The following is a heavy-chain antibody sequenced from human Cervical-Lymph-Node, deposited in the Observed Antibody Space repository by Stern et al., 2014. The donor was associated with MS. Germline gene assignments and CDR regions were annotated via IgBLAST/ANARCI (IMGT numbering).Heavy chain of an antibody. CDR3: ARGGLNLDNWFDP. CDR2: VSPGSDIT. D-gene: IGHD5/OR15-5a*01. CDR1: GFTFSTYG. Sequence: EVQLVESGGGSVQPGGSLRLSCAASGFTFSTYGMNLLRQAPGKGPEWVSYVSPGSDITHYADSVKGRFTISRDDAKNSLDLQMNSLRDEDTAVYFCARGGLNLDNWFDPWGQGTQVTVSS. J-gene: IGHJ5*02. V-gene: IGHV3-48*02.